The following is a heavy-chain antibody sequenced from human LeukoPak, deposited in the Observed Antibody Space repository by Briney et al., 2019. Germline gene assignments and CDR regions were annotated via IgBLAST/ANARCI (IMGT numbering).Heavy chain of an antibody. V-gene: IGHV4-38-2*01. CDR2: IYTSGST. Sequence: TSETLSLTCAVSGYSISRGYYSGWIRQPPGKGLEWIGRIYTSGSTNYNPSLKSRVTMSVDTSKNQFSLKLSSVTAADTAVYYCARLYGSGSSGYYYYYMDVWGKGTTVTVSS. CDR1: GYSISRGYY. CDR3: ARLYGSGSSGYYYYYMDV. D-gene: IGHD3-10*01. J-gene: IGHJ6*03.